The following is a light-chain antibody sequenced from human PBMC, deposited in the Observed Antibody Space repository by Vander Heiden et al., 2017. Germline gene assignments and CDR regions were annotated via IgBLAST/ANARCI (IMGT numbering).Light chain of an antibody. V-gene: IGKV1-39*01. CDR3: QHNASNPPFT. Sequence: DSQITQSPSSLSASVGDRVTITCLASQSISSYLNWYQQKSGKAPKLLIYAAGSLQSGVPSRFSGSGCGTDVSIPISSRQQEDFAAYYCQHNASNPPFTFGQGTKMEIK. J-gene: IGKJ2*01. CDR1: QSISSY. CDR2: AAG.